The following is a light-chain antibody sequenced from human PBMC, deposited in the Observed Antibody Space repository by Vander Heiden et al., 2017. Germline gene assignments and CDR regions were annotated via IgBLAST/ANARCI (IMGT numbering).Light chain of an antibody. J-gene: IGLJ3*02. V-gene: IGLV1-44*01. Sequence: QSVLTQSPSASGTPGQTVTISCSGSDSNIGSDTVTWYQQLPGTAPKLVIYHVNQRPSGVPDRFSASKSGTSASLGISGLKSEDEADYYCAAWDDSLSGWVFGGGTKLTV. CDR1: DSNIGSDT. CDR2: HVN. CDR3: AAWDDSLSGWV.